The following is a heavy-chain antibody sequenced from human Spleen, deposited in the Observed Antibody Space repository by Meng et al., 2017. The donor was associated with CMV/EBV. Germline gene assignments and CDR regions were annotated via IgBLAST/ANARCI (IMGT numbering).Heavy chain of an antibody. CDR2: IYDSGST. CDR1: GYSITSGYY. J-gene: IGHJ2*01. Sequence: GSLRLSCSVSGYSITSGYYWSWLRQPPGKGLEWIGYIYDSGSTKYNPSLKSRVTISVDTSKNHFSLKLSSVTAADTAVFYCARGLGILRNGYWYFDLWGRGALVTVSS. CDR3: ARGLGILRNGYWYFDL. V-gene: IGHV4-61*03. D-gene: IGHD4-17*01.